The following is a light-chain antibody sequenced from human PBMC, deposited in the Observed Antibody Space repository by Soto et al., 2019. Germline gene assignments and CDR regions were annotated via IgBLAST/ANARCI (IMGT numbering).Light chain of an antibody. V-gene: IGKV3-20*01. CDR2: GAS. CDR3: QQYGSSPQVT. J-gene: IGKJ5*01. CDR1: QSVSSSY. Sequence: EIVLTQSPGTLSLSPGERATLSCRASQSVSSSYLDWYQQKPGQPPRHLIYGASSKATGIPDRFSGSRYETDFSLIISRLEPEDFAVNFCQQYGSSPQVTFGQGKRLEIK.